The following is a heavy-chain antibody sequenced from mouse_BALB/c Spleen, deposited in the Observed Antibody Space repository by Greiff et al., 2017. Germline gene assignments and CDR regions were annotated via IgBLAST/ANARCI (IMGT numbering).Heavy chain of an antibody. J-gene: IGHJ3*01. Sequence: TGGGLVQPKGSLKLSCAASGFTFNTNAMNWVRQAPGKGLEWVARIRSKSNNYATYYADSVKDRFTISRDDSQSMLYLQMNNLKTEDTAMYYCVGGDGKGAWFAYWGQGTLVTVSA. CDR1: GFTFNTNA. CDR3: VGGDGKGAWFAY. D-gene: IGHD2-1*01. V-gene: IGHV10S3*01. CDR2: IRSKSNNYAT.